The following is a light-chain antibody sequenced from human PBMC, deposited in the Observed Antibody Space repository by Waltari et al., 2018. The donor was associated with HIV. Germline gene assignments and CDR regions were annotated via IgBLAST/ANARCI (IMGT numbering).Light chain of an antibody. J-gene: IGLJ2*01. Sequence: QSVLTQAPSVSGAPGQRVTISCSGSSSNIGAGYDVHWYQPRPGTAPKLLIYGDTNRPSGVPDRFSGSKSGTSASLVITGLQADDEADYYCQSFDSSLSSSVVFGGGTKLTVL. V-gene: IGLV1-40*01. CDR3: QSFDSSLSSSVV. CDR2: GDT. CDR1: SSNIGAGYD.